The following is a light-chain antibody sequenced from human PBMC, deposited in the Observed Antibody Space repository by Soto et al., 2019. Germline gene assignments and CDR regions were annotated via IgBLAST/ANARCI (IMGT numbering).Light chain of an antibody. V-gene: IGKV3-20*01. CDR1: QSVSSNY. Sequence: ESVLTQSPGTLSLSPGGRATLSCRASQSVSSNYLAWYQQKPGQAPRLLIYGASTRATGIPDRFSGSGSGTDFTLTISSLEFGDSAVYYCQQYGSSPTWTFGQGTKVDI. J-gene: IGKJ1*01. CDR3: QQYGSSPTWT. CDR2: GAS.